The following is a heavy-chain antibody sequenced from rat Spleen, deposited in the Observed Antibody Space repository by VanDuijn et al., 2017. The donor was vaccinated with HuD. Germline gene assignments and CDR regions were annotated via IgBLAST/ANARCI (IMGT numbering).Heavy chain of an antibody. CDR1: GFSLTSYH. CDR2: ISSGEST. J-gene: IGHJ2*01. V-gene: IGHV2-6*01. Sequence: QVQLKESGPGLVQPSQSLSLTSTVSGFSLTSYHVSWVRQPPEKGLEWIAAISSGESTYYNSALKSRPSISRNTCNGQVFLKMNNLQTEDTAMYFCARAALFDYWGQGVMVTVSS. CDR3: ARAALFDY.